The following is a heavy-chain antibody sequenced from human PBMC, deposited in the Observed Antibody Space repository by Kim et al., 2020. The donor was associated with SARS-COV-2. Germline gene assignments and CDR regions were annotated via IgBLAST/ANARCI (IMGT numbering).Heavy chain of an antibody. CDR3: VKAGVYSSGWYDSYDY. CDR1: GFTFSSYA. CDR2: ISSNGGST. D-gene: IGHD6-19*01. Sequence: GGSLRLSCSASGFTFSSYAMHWVRQAPGKGLEYVSAISSNGGSTYYADSVKGRFTISRDNSKNTLYLQMSSLRAEDTAVYYCVKAGVYSSGWYDSYDYWGQGTLVTVSS. J-gene: IGHJ4*02. V-gene: IGHV3-64D*09.